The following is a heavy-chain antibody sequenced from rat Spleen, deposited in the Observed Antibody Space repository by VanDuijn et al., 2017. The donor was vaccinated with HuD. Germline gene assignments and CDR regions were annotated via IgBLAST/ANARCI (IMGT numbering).Heavy chain of an antibody. CDR2: ISYDGSGT. D-gene: IGHD1-11*01. CDR3: TTANNGGFSELYYFDY. J-gene: IGHJ2*01. CDR1: GFTFSNYG. V-gene: IGHV5-29*01. Sequence: EVQLVESGGGLVQPGRSLKLSCAASGFTFSNYGMAWVRQAPTKGLEWVATISYDGSGTYYRDSVKGRFTISRNNAKSTLYLQMDSLRSEDTATYYCTTANNGGFSELYYFDYWGQGVMVTVSP.